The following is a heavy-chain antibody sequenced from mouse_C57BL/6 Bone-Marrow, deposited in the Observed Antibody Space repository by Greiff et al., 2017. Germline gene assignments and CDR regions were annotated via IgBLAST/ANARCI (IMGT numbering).Heavy chain of an antibody. V-gene: IGHV1-19*01. CDR1: GYTFTAYY. D-gene: IGHD1-1*01. CDR3: ARFAAYGSSCDY. Sequence: VQLKESGPVLVKPGPSVKMSCKASGYTFTAYYMNWVKQSHGKSLEWIGVINPYNGGTSYNQKFKGKATLTVDKSSSTAYMELNSLTSEDSAVYYCARFAAYGSSCDYWGQGTTLTVSS. J-gene: IGHJ2*01. CDR2: INPYNGGT.